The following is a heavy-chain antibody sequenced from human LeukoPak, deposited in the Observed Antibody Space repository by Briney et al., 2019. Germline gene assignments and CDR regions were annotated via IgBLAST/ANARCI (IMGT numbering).Heavy chain of an antibody. CDR2: IYYSRST. Sequence: ASETLSLTCTVSGGSISSDGYYWSWQRPRQGQGLEWIVYIYYSRSTYSNPSLKSRVTISVDTSKNQVSLKLSSATAADTAVYYCARVIGGIAVPHFDYWGQGTLVTVSS. CDR3: ARVIGGIAVPHFDY. J-gene: IGHJ4*02. D-gene: IGHD6-19*01. V-gene: IGHV4-31*03. CDR1: GGSISSDGYY.